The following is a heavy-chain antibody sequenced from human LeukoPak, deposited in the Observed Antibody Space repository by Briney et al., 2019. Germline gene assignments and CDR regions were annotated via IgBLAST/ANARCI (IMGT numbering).Heavy chain of an antibody. Sequence: SVKVSCKASGGTFSSYAISWVRQAPGQGLEWMGGVIPIFGTANYAQKFQGRVTITADESTSTAYMELSSLRSEDTAVYYCARDTGYSSSGGGYYFDYWGQGTLVTVSS. CDR3: ARDTGYSSSGGGYYFDY. CDR1: GGTFSSYA. D-gene: IGHD6-6*01. CDR2: VIPIFGTA. V-gene: IGHV1-69*01. J-gene: IGHJ4*02.